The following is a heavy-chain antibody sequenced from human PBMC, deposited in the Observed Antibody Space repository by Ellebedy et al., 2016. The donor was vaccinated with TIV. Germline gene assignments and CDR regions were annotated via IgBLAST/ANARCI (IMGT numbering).Heavy chain of an antibody. CDR3: AKYGSYSGDY. CDR1: GFTFSSYA. D-gene: IGHD1-26*01. V-gene: IGHV3-30-3*02. J-gene: IGHJ4*02. CDR2: ISYDGSNK. Sequence: GESLKISCAASGFTFSSYAMHWVRQAPGKGLEWVAVISYDGSNKYYADSVKGRFTISRDNSKNTLHLQMNSLRAEDTAVYYCAKYGSYSGDYWGQGTLVTVSS.